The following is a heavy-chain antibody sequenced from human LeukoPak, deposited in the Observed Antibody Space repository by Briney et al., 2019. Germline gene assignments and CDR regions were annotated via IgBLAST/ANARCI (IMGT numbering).Heavy chain of an antibody. CDR1: GYSISSGYY. D-gene: IGHD2-2*01. Sequence: PSETLSLTCAVSGYSISSGYYWGWIRQPPGKGLEWIGSIYHSGNTYYNPSLRSQVTISVDTSKNQFSLNLNSVTAADTAVYYCARVDYCSSTSCYNYYYYYMDVWGKGTTVTVSS. CDR3: ARVDYCSSTSCYNYYYYYMDV. CDR2: IYHSGNT. V-gene: IGHV4-38-2*01. J-gene: IGHJ6*03.